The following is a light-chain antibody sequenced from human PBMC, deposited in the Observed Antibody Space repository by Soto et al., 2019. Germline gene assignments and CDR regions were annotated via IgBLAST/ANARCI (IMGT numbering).Light chain of an antibody. V-gene: IGKV3-20*01. J-gene: IGKJ3*01. CDR1: QSVDSAY. CDR2: GAS. Sequence: EVVLTQSPGTLSLSPGERATLSCRASQSVDSAYLAWYQQKPGQAPRLLIYGASSRATGIPDKFSGSGSGTDFSLTINRLEPEDSAVYYCQQYGKSPGLFTFGPGTTVDIK. CDR3: QQYGKSPGLFT.